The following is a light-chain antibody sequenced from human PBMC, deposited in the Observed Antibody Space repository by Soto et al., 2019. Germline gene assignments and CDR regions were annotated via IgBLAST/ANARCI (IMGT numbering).Light chain of an antibody. J-gene: IGLJ2*01. Sequence: QSVLSQPPSSSGSPGQSVTISCTGTSSDVGGYNYVSWYQQHPGKAPKLMIYEVSKRPSGVPDRFSGSKSGNTASLPVSGLQAEDDSDYYCSSYAGSKNVVSGGGPKLTVL. CDR3: SSYAGSKNVV. V-gene: IGLV2-8*01. CDR2: EVS. CDR1: SSDVGGYNY.